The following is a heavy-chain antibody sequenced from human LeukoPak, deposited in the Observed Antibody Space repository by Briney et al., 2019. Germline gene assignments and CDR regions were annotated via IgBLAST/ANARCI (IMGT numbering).Heavy chain of an antibody. CDR1: GFTFSSYG. CDR3: AKGSSGYSYALDAFDI. Sequence: QPGGSLRLSCAAAGFTFSSYGMHWVRQAPGKVLEWVAFIRYDGSNKYYADYVKGRFTISRDNSKNTLYLQMNRLRAEDTAVYYCAKGSSGYSYALDAFDIWGQGTMVTASS. J-gene: IGHJ3*02. D-gene: IGHD5-18*01. CDR2: IRYDGSNK. V-gene: IGHV3-30*02.